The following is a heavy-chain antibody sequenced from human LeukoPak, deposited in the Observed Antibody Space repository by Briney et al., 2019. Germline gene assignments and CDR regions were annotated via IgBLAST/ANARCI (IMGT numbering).Heavy chain of an antibody. J-gene: IGHJ4*02. V-gene: IGHV4-61*01. CDR3: ARGVHPYYDILTGYYPRFDY. D-gene: IGHD3-9*01. CDR2: IYYSGST. CDR1: GGSVSSGSYY. Sequence: SETLSLTCTVSGGSVSSGSYYWSWIRQPPGKGLEWIGYIYYSGSTNYNPSLKSRVTISVDTSKNQFPLKLSSVTAADTAVYYCARGVHPYYDILTGYYPRFDYWGQGTLVTVSS.